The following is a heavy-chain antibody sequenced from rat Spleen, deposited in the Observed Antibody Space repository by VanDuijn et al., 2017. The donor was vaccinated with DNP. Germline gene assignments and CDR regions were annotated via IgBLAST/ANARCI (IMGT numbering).Heavy chain of an antibody. D-gene: IGHD1-11*01. CDR3: ARWEGDYFDY. Sequence: EVQLVESGGGLVQPGRSLKLSCAASGFTFSNFDMAWVRQAPTKGLEWVASISTIGDNSYYRDSVKGRFTISRDNAKSTLYLQMNSLTSEDMATYYCARWEGDYFDYWGQGVLVTVSS. CDR2: ISTIGDNS. CDR1: GFTFSNFD. J-gene: IGHJ2*01. V-gene: IGHV5-25*01.